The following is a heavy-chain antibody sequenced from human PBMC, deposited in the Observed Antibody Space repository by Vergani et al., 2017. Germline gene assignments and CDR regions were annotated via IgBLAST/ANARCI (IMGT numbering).Heavy chain of an antibody. CDR3: ARHVTGFPYYYGMDV. CDR2: IYYSGST. D-gene: IGHD1-14*01. V-gene: IGHV4-31*03. Sequence: QVQLQESGPGLVKPSQTLSLTCTVSGGSISSGGYYWSWIRQHPGKGLEWIGYIYYSGSTYYNPSLKSRVTISVDTSKNQFSLKLSSVTAADTAMYYCARHVTGFPYYYGMDVWGQGTTVTVSS. CDR1: GGSISSGGYY. J-gene: IGHJ6*02.